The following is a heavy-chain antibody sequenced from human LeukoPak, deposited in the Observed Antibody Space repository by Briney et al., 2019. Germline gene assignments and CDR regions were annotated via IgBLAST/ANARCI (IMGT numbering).Heavy chain of an antibody. CDR3: ASDGIAVDRGIGYFDY. V-gene: IGHV3-33*01. D-gene: IGHD6-13*01. Sequence: GGSLRLSCAASGFTFRSYGMHWVRQAPGKGLDWVAVIWYDGSNKYYADSVKGRFTISRDNSENTLYLQMNSLRAEDTALYYCASDGIAVDRGIGYFDYWGQGTLVTVSS. J-gene: IGHJ4*02. CDR1: GFTFRSYG. CDR2: IWYDGSNK.